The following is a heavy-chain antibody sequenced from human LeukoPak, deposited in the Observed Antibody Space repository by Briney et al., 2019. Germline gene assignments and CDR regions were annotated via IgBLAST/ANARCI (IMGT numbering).Heavy chain of an antibody. CDR1: GFTFSSHA. J-gene: IGHJ4*02. CDR2: HSRSGGST. Sequence: GASLKLSCSASGFTFSSHAMHWVRQAPGKGLEYVAAHSRSGGSTYYADSVKGRFTISRDNSKNTLYLQMSSLRAEDTAVYYCVKDPAVAGTRYFDYWGQGTLVTVSS. CDR3: VKDPAVAGTRYFDY. V-gene: IGHV3-64D*09. D-gene: IGHD6-19*01.